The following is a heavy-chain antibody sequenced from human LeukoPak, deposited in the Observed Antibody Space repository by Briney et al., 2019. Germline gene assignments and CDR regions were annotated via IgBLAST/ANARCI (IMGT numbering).Heavy chain of an antibody. CDR2: IYPGDSDT. CDR3: ARQNPDGYHPYYFDY. CDR1: GYSFTSYW. D-gene: IGHD5-24*01. Sequence: GESLKISCKGSGYSFTSYWIGWVRQMPGKGLEWMGIIYPGDSDTRYSPSFQGQVTISADKSTSTAYLQWSSLKASHTAMYYCARQNPDGYHPYYFDYWGQGTLVTVSS. V-gene: IGHV5-51*01. J-gene: IGHJ4*01.